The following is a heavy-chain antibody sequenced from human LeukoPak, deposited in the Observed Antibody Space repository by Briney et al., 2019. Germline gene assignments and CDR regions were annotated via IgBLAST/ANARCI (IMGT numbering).Heavy chain of an antibody. CDR2: ISYDGTNK. V-gene: IGHV3-30-3*01. Sequence: GGSLRLSCAASGFTFSSYAVHWVRQAPGQGLEWVAVISYDGTNKYYADSVKGRFTISRDNSKNALYVQMNSLRAEDTAVYYCARDLRGYSYGYGFDIWGQGTLVSVS. CDR3: ARDLRGYSYGYGFDI. J-gene: IGHJ3*02. CDR1: GFTFSSYA. D-gene: IGHD5-18*01.